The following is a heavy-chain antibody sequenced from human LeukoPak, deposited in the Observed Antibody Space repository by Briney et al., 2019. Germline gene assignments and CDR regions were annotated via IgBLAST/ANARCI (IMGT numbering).Heavy chain of an antibody. CDR3: ARGWLLYCSGGSCSPDAFDI. J-gene: IGHJ3*02. CDR2: INPNSGGT. Sequence: ASVKVSCKASGYTFTGYYMHWVRQAPGQGLEWMGWINPNSGGTNYAQKFQGRVTMTRDTSISTAYMELSRLRSDDTAVYYCARGWLLYCSGGSCSPDAFDIWGQGTMVTVSS. CDR1: GYTFTGYY. D-gene: IGHD2-15*01. V-gene: IGHV1-2*02.